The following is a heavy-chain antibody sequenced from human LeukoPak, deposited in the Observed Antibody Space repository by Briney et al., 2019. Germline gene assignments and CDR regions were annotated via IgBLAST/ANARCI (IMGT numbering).Heavy chain of an antibody. D-gene: IGHD6-19*01. CDR3: ARDGAVAGTAYPEY. V-gene: IGHV1-2*02. J-gene: IGHJ4*02. Sequence: ASVKVSCKASGYTFTGYYMHWVRQAPGQGLEWMGWINPNSGGTNYAQKFQGRVTMTRDTSISTAYMELSRLTSDDAAVYYCARDGAVAGTAYPEYWGQGTLVAVSS. CDR2: INPNSGGT. CDR1: GYTFTGYY.